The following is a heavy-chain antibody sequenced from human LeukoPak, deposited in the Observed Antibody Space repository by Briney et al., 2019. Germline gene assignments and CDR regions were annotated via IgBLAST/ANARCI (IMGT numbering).Heavy chain of an antibody. V-gene: IGHV3-23*01. Sequence: GGSLRLSCAASGFTFSSYAMSWVRQAPGKGPEWVSAISGSGGSTYYADSVKGRFTISRDNSKNTLYLQMNSLRAEDTAVYYCPKGGVPAASIDYWGQGTLVTVSS. CDR2: ISGSGGST. D-gene: IGHD2-2*01. CDR3: PKGGVPAASIDY. J-gene: IGHJ4*02. CDR1: GFTFSSYA.